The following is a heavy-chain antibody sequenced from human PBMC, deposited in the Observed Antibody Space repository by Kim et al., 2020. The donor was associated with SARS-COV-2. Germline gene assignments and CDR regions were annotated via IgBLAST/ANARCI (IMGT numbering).Heavy chain of an antibody. CDR2: VKSKGNGGTT. Sequence: GGSLRLSCAASGFIFNNAWMNWVRQAPGKGLEWLGRVKSKGNGGTTAYGAPVKGRFTISRDDSKHTLYLQMNSLETEDTAVYYCNSDLGDYCGGDCYSRVWGQGTTVTVSS. J-gene: IGHJ6*02. V-gene: IGHV3-15*01. D-gene: IGHD2-21*02. CDR1: GFIFNNAW. CDR3: NSDLGDYCGGDCYSRV.